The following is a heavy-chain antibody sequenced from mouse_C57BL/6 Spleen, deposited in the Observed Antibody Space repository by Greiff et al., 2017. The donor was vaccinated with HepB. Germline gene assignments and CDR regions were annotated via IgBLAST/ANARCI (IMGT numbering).Heavy chain of an antibody. J-gene: IGHJ1*03. V-gene: IGHV5-17*01. CDR1: GFTFSDYG. CDR3: GRWATDIDV. CDR2: ISSGSSTI. Sequence: VQLKESGGGLVKPGGSLKLSCAASGFTFSDYGMHWVRQAPEKGLEWVAYISSGSSTIYYADTVKGRFTISRDNAKNTLFLQMTSLRSEDTAMYYCGRWATDIDVWGTGTTVTVSS. D-gene: IGHD3-1*01.